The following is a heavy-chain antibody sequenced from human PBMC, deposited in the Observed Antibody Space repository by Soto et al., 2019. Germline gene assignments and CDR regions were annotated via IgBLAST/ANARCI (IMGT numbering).Heavy chain of an antibody. CDR3: ATRDYGSGSYYVPAPYYYYMDV. V-gene: IGHV4-34*01. Sequence: SETLSLTCAVYGGSFSGYYWSWIRQPPGKGLEWIGEINHSGSTNYNPSLKSRVTISVDTSKNQFSLKLGSVTAADTAVYYCATRDYGSGSYYVPAPYYYYMDVWGKGTTVTVSS. D-gene: IGHD3-10*01. CDR1: GGSFSGYY. CDR2: INHSGST. J-gene: IGHJ6*03.